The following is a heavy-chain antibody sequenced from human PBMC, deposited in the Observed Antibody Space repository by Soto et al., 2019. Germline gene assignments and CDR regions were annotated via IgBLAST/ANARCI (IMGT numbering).Heavy chain of an antibody. V-gene: IGHV3-11*01. Sequence: PLRLSCAASGFTFSDYYRSCIRQAPGKGLEWVSYTSSSDSIIYYADSVKGRFTISRDNAKNSLYLQMNSLRAEDTAVYYCARDLGYYDISGYFDYWGPGTLVTVS. CDR1: GFTFSDYY. CDR2: TSSSDSII. J-gene: IGHJ4*02. D-gene: IGHD3-22*01. CDR3: ARDLGYYDISGYFDY.